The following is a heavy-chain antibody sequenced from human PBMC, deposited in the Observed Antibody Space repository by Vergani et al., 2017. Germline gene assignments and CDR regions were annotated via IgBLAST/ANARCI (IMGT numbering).Heavy chain of an antibody. CDR3: AKDPGGATVTTYGY. Sequence: QVQLVESGGGVVQPGGSLRLSCAASGFTFSSYGMHWVRQAPGKGLEWVAFIRYDGSNKYYADSVKGRFTISRDNSKNTLYLQMNSLRAEDTAVYYCAKDPGGATVTTYGYWSQGTLVTVSS. CDR2: IRYDGSNK. CDR1: GFTFSSYG. V-gene: IGHV3-30*02. D-gene: IGHD4-17*01. J-gene: IGHJ4*02.